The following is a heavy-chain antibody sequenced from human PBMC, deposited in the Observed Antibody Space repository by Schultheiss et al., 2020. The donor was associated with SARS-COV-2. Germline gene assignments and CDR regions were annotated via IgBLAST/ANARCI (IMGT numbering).Heavy chain of an antibody. J-gene: IGHJ4*02. CDR2: IYYSGST. CDR1: GYSISSSNW. Sequence: SETLSLTCAVSGYSISSSNWWGWIRQPPGKRLEWIGSIYYSGSTNYNPSLKSRVTISVDTSKNQFSLKLTSVTAADTAVYYCARGYASTWYYFDYWGQGTLVTVSS. CDR3: ARGYASTWYYFDY. D-gene: IGHD6-13*01. V-gene: IGHV4-28*03.